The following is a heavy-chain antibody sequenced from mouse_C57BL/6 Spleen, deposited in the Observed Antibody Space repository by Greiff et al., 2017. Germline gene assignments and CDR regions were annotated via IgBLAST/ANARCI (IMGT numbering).Heavy chain of an antibody. CDR2: ISYDGSN. CDR1: GYSITSGYY. V-gene: IGHV3-6*01. Sequence: DVKLQESGPGLVKPSQSLSLTCSVTGYSITSGYYWNWIRQFPGNKLEWMGYISYDGSNNYNPSLKNRISITRDTSKNQFFLKLNSVTTEDTATYYCARDGSSFYYYAMDYWGQGTSVTVSS. D-gene: IGHD1-1*01. CDR3: ARDGSSFYYYAMDY. J-gene: IGHJ4*01.